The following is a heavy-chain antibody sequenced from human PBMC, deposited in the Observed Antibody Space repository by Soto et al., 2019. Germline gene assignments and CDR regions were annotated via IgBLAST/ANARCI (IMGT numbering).Heavy chain of an antibody. CDR2: INAGNGHT. D-gene: IGHD2-21*02. CDR3: ARSIVVVSALDY. J-gene: IGHJ4*02. CDR1: GYTFTSYA. V-gene: IGHV1-3*05. Sequence: QVQLVQSGAEEKKPGASVKVPCKASGYTFTSYAMHWVRQAPGQRLEWMGWINAGNGHTKYSQKFQGRVTITRDTSASTAYMELSSLRSEDTAVYVCARSIVVVSALDYWGQGTLVTVSS.